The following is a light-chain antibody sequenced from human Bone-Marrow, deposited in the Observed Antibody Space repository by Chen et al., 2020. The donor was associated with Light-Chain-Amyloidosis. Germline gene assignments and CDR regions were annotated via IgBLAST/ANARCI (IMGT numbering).Light chain of an antibody. CDR2: EDD. Sequence: NFMLTQPHSVSESPGKTVIISCTRSSGSIATNYVQWYQQRPGSSPTTVIYEDDQRPSGVPDRFSSSIDRSSNSASLAISGLKTEDEADYYCQSYQGSSQGVFGGVTKLTVL. CDR1: SGSIATNY. J-gene: IGLJ3*02. V-gene: IGLV6-57*01. CDR3: QSYQGSSQGV.